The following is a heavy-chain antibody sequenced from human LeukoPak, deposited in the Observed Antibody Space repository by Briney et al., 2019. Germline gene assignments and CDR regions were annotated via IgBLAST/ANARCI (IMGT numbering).Heavy chain of an antibody. D-gene: IGHD5-12*01. CDR1: GFTFSSYA. CDR2: ISYDGSNK. V-gene: IGHV3-30*04. J-gene: IGHJ4*02. CDR3: ARDDSGYGYGEADY. Sequence: GSLRLSCAASGFTFSSYAMHWVRQAPGKGLEWVAVISYDGSNKYYADSVKGRFTISRDNSKNTLYLQMNSLRAEDTAVYYCARDDSGYGYGEADYWGQGTLVTVSS.